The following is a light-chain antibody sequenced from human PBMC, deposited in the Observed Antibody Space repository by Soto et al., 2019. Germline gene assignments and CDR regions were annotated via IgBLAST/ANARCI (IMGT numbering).Light chain of an antibody. CDR2: EVR. CDR1: MRDVGAYNL. V-gene: IGLV2-14*01. CDR3: SSYTSKSSLI. J-gene: IGLJ2*01. Sequence: QFALTQPASVCGSPGQSITISCARTMRDVGAYNLVSWYQQYPGRAPQLIIYEVRNRPSGISFRFSGSKSGNTASLTISGLQAEDEADYYCSSYTSKSSLIFGGGTKVSV.